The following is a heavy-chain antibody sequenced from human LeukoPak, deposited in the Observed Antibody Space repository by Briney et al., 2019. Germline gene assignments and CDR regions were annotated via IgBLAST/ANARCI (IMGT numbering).Heavy chain of an antibody. CDR1: GFTFTTYW. CDR2: INSDGSIT. J-gene: IGHJ6*02. Sequence: GGSLRLSCAASGFTFTTYWMHWVRQAPGKGLVWVSHINSDGSITSYADSVKGRFTISRDNAKNTLYLQMNSLRAEDTAVYYCARDAVDTANAVWGQGTTVTVPS. CDR3: ARDAVDTANAV. V-gene: IGHV3-74*01. D-gene: IGHD5-18*01.